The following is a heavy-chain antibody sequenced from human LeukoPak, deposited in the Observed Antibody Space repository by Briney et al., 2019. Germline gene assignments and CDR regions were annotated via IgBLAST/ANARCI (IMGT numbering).Heavy chain of an antibody. CDR2: IYSGGST. V-gene: IGHV3-66*01. Sequence: PGGSLRLSCAASGFTFSSYEMHWVRQAPGKGLEWVSVIYSGGSTYYADSVKGRFTISRDNSKNTLYLQMNSLRAEDTAVYYCARMVARGREAFDIWGQGTMVTVSS. CDR3: ARMVARGREAFDI. CDR1: GFTFSSYE. J-gene: IGHJ3*02. D-gene: IGHD2-15*01.